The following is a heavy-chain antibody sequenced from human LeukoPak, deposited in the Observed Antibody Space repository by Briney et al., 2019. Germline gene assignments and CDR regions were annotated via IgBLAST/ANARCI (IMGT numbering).Heavy chain of an antibody. D-gene: IGHD3-10*01. J-gene: IGHJ4*02. CDR2: FDPEGGET. V-gene: IGHV1-24*01. CDR1: GYTLTELS. Sequence: GASVKVSCKVSGYTLTELSMHWVRQAPGNGLEWMGGFDPEGGETIYAQKFQGRVTMTEDTSTDTAYMELSSLRSEDTAVYYCATGVRGINLHDYWGQGTLVTVSS. CDR3: ATGVRGINLHDY.